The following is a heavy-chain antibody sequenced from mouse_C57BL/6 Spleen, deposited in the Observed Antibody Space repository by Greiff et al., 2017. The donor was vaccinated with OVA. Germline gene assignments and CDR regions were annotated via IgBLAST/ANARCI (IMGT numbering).Heavy chain of an antibody. CDR2: INYDGSST. CDR1: GFTFSDYY. V-gene: IGHV5-16*01. D-gene: IGHD1-1*01. J-gene: IGHJ2*01. Sequence: DVKLVESEGGLVQPGSSMKLSCTASGFTFSDYYMAWVRQVPEKGLEWVANINYDGSSTYYLDSLKSRFIISRDNAKNILYLQMSSLKSEDTATYYCARENYGSSSFDYWGQGTTLTVSS. CDR3: ARENYGSSSFDY.